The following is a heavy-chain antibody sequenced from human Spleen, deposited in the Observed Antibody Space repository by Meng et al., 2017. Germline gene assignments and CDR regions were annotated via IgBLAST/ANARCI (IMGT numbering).Heavy chain of an antibody. V-gene: IGHV4-61*03. Sequence: SETLSPTFTVPGGSVSSVSYYWGWIRQPPGKGLEWFGNIYYTGSSYYNPSLKSRVTISVDTSKNRFSLKMNSLTAADTAVYFCAREGPPTNYGMDVWGQGTTVTVSS. CDR2: IYYTGSS. D-gene: IGHD1-1*01. CDR3: AREGPPTNYGMDV. CDR1: GGSVSSVSYY. J-gene: IGHJ6*02.